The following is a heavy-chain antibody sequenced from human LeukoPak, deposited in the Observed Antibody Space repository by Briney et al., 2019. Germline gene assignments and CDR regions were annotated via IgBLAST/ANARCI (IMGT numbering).Heavy chain of an antibody. D-gene: IGHD6-6*01. J-gene: IGHJ3*02. V-gene: IGHV4-30-2*01. CDR1: GGSISCGGYY. Sequence: SQTLSLTCTVSGGSISCGGYYWSWIRQPPGKGLEWIGYIYHSGSTYYNPSLKSRVTISVDRSKNQFSLKLSSVTAADTAVYYCASGSDQLRKAFDIWGQGTMVTVSS. CDR2: IYHSGST. CDR3: ASGSDQLRKAFDI.